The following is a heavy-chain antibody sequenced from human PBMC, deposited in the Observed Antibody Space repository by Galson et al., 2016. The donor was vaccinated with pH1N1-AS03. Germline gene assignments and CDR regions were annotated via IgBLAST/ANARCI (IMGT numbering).Heavy chain of an antibody. CDR1: GGSLNNYY. CDR2: IILGRCNDCIHGENT. CDR3: ARRPTGLDY. J-gene: IGHJ4*02. V-gene: IGHV4-34*12. Sequence: ETLSLPCTVSGGSLNNYYWSWIRQPPGKGLEWIGEIILGRCNDCIHGENTKYAPSLKSRVTISIDTSRNQLSLTLTSVTAADTAVYYCARRPTGLDYWGPGSLVTVSS.